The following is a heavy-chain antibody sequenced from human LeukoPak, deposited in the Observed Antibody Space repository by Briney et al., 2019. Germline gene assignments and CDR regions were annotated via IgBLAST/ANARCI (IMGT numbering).Heavy chain of an antibody. D-gene: IGHD5-12*01. CDR3: ASNLSGYNSFDY. CDR2: IYYSGNT. J-gene: IGHJ4*02. V-gene: IGHV4-39*01. Sequence: SETLSLTCTVSGGSISSTNYYWAWIRQPPGKGLEWIGTIYYSGNTYYNPSLKSRVTISVDTSKNQFALKLDSVTAADTAMYYCASNLSGYNSFDYWGQGTLVTVSS. CDR1: GGSISSTNYY.